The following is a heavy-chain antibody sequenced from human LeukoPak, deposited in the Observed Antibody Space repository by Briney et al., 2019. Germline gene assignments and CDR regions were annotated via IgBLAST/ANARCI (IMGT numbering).Heavy chain of an antibody. CDR3: ARDVEQWLVRVCYFDY. J-gene: IGHJ4*02. V-gene: IGHV3-48*01. CDR2: ISSGSTTI. D-gene: IGHD6-19*01. Sequence: GGSLRLSCATSGFTLSSYSMNWVRQAPGKGLEWVSYISSGSTTIYYADSVKGRFTISRDNAKNSLYLQMNSLRAEDTAVYYCARDVEQWLVRVCYFDYWGQGTLVTVSS. CDR1: GFTLSSYS.